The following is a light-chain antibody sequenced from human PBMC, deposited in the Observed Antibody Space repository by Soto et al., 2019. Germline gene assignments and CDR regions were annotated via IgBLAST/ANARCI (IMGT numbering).Light chain of an antibody. J-gene: IGLJ1*01. CDR2: DVT. V-gene: IGLV2-8*01. CDR1: SSDIGGYNS. CDR3: ATWDGSVSGYL. Sequence: QSALTQSPSASGSPGQSVTISCTGTSSDIGGYNSVSWYQQHPGKAPKVMIYDVTKRPSGVPDRFSGSKSGNTASLTVSALQAEDEADYYCATWDGSVSGYLFGIGTKLTVL.